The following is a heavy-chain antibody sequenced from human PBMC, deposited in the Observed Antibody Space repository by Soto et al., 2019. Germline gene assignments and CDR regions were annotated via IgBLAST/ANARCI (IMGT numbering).Heavy chain of an antibody. V-gene: IGHV1-2*04. CDR2: INPNSGGT. D-gene: IGHD6-6*01. J-gene: IGHJ5*02. Sequence: KVPSPPVKASCKAPGSPFTGYYIHWVRRPPGQGLEWMGWINPNSGGTNYAQKFQGWVTMTRDTSISTAYMELSRLRSDDTAVYYCARAGAYSSSAVRGLDPWGQGTLVTVSS. CDR3: ARAGAYSSSAVRGLDP. CDR1: GSPFTGYY.